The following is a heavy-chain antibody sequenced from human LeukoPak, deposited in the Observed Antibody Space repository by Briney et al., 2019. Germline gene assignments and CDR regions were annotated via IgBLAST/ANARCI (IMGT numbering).Heavy chain of an antibody. CDR3: ARALLPGYYYDSSGYGDDAFDI. CDR1: GGTFSIYA. Sequence: EASVKVSCKASGGTFSIYAISWVRQAPGQGVEWMGRIIPIFGIANYAQKFQGRVTITADKSTSTAYMELSSLRSEDTALYYCARALLPGYYYDSSGYGDDAFDIWGQGTMVTVSS. V-gene: IGHV1-69*17. J-gene: IGHJ3*02. D-gene: IGHD3-22*01. CDR2: IIPIFGIA.